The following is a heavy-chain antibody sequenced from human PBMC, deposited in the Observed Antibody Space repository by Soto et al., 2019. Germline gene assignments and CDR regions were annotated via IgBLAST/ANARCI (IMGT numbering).Heavy chain of an antibody. CDR3: ARAHTSGWFVIDY. J-gene: IGHJ4*02. CDR1: GGSISGYY. D-gene: IGHD6-19*01. CDR2: IYSTGST. V-gene: IGHV4-59*01. Sequence: SETLSLTCTVSGGSISGYYWSWIRQSPGKGLEWIGYIYSTGSTNYNPSLRSRVTMSVDASKNQFSLKLSSVAAADTAMFYCARAHTSGWFVIDYWGQGALVTV.